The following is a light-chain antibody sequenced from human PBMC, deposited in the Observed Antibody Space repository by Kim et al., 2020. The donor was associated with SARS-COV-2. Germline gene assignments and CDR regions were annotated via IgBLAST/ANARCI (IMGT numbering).Light chain of an antibody. CDR3: QAWDSSTVV. Sequence: VSPGQTSRITCSGDKLWDKYACWYQQKPGQSPGLVIYQDSKRPSGIPERFSGSNSGNTSTLTISGTQAMDEADYYCQAWDSSTVVFGGGTQLTVL. J-gene: IGLJ2*01. CDR1: KLWDKY. V-gene: IGLV3-1*01. CDR2: QDS.